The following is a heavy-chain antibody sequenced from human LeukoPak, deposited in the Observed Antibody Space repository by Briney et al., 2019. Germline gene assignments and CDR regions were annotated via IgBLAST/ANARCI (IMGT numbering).Heavy chain of an antibody. Sequence: ASVKVSCKASGYTFTGYYMHWVRQAPGQGLEWMGWINPNSGGTNYAQKFQGRVTMTRDTSISTAYMALSRLRSDDTAVYYCARDKDPFLGYCSSTSCYQFSGWFDPWGQGTLVTVSS. V-gene: IGHV1-2*02. J-gene: IGHJ5*02. CDR2: INPNSGGT. D-gene: IGHD2-2*01. CDR1: GYTFTGYY. CDR3: ARDKDPFLGYCSSTSCYQFSGWFDP.